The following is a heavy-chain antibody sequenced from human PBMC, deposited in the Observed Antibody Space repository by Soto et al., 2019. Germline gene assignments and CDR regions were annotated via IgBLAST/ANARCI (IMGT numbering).Heavy chain of an antibody. J-gene: IGHJ4*02. Sequence: GASVKVSCKASGYTFTSYYMHWVRQAPGQGLEWMGIINPSGGSTSYAQKFQGRVTMTRDTSTSTVYMELSSLRSEDTAVYYCAREKSGYYGSGSYYPGAYFDYWGQGTLVTVSS. CDR1: GYTFTSYY. D-gene: IGHD3-10*01. CDR2: INPSGGST. V-gene: IGHV1-46*01. CDR3: AREKSGYYGSGSYYPGAYFDY.